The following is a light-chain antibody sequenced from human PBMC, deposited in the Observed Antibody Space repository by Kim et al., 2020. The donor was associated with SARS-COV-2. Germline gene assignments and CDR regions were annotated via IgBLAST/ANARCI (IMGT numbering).Light chain of an antibody. V-gene: IGLV3-25*03. J-gene: IGLJ2*01. CDR1: ALPKQY. Sequence: PGQTARITGSGDALPKQYAYWYQQKPGQAPVLVIYKDSERPSGIPERFSGSSSGTTVTLTISGVQAEDEADYYCQSADSSGTYVVFGGGTQLTVL. CDR3: QSADSSGTYVV. CDR2: KDS.